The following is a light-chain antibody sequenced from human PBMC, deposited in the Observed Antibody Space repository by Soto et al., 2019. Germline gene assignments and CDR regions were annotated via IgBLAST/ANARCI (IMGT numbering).Light chain of an antibody. Sequence: EIVLTQSPGTLSLSPEERATLSYRASQTVTSNYLAWYQQKPGQAPRLLIYGASSRATGIPDRFSGSGSGTDFTLTISRLEPEDFAVYYCQQYGSSPLTFGGGTKVEIK. J-gene: IGKJ4*01. CDR2: GAS. V-gene: IGKV3-20*01. CDR1: QTVTSNY. CDR3: QQYGSSPLT.